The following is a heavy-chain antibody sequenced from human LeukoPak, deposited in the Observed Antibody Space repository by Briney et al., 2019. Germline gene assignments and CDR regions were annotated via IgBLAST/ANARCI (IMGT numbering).Heavy chain of an antibody. J-gene: IGHJ6*03. CDR3: ARGKGSGTGVYYYYYMDV. V-gene: IGHV3-48*01. CDR2: ISSSSSTI. CDR1: GFTFSSYE. Sequence: GGSLRLSCAASGFTFSSYEMNWVRQAPGKGLEWVSYISSSSSTIYYADSVKGRFTISRDNAKNSLYLQMNSLRAEDTAVYYCARGKGSGTGVYYYYYMDVWGKGTTITVSS. D-gene: IGHD3-10*01.